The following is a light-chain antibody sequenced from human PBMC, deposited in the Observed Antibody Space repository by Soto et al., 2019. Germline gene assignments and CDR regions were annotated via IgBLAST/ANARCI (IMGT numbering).Light chain of an antibody. J-gene: IGLJ1*01. CDR1: SSNIGSGYD. V-gene: IGLV1-40*01. CDR3: SSYTSRSTLDYV. Sequence: QAVVTQPPSVSGAPGQRVTISCTGTSSNIGSGYDVHWYQHLPGTAPKLLIYGNTIRPSGVPDRFSGSKSGTSASLAITGLQAEDEADYYCSSYTSRSTLDYVFGSGTKVTVL. CDR2: GNT.